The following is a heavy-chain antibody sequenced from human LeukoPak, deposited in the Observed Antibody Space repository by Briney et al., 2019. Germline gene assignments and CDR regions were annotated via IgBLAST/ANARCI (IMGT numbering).Heavy chain of an antibody. J-gene: IGHJ4*02. V-gene: IGHV3-20*04. CDR2: INWNGGST. CDR3: ARALVVVTAATESLPFDY. Sequence: GGSLRLSCAASGFTFDDYGMSWVRQAPGKGLEWVSGINWNGGSTGYADSVKGRFTISRDNAKNSLYLQMDSLRAEDTAVYYCARALVVVTAATESLPFDYWGQGTLVTVSS. D-gene: IGHD2-21*02. CDR1: GFTFDDYG.